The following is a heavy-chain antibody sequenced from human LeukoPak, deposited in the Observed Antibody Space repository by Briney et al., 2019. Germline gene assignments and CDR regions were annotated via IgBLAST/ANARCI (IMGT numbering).Heavy chain of an antibody. Sequence: SETLSLTCTVSRVSVSSFYWDWIRQPPGKGLEWIGYIYYSGSTNYNPSLKSRVTISVDTSKNQFSLKLSSVTAADTAVYYCARFYGHFDYWGQGTLVTVSS. V-gene: IGHV4-59*08. CDR1: RVSVSSFY. D-gene: IGHD4-17*01. CDR3: ARFYGHFDY. CDR2: IYYSGST. J-gene: IGHJ4*02.